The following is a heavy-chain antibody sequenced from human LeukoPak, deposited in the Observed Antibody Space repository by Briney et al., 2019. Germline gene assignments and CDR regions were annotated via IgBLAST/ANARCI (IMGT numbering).Heavy chain of an antibody. CDR3: ASQRSTPYSSGYYNY. J-gene: IGHJ4*02. D-gene: IGHD3-22*01. Sequence: SETLSLTCAVYGGSFSGYYWSWVRQPPGKGLEWIGEINHSGSTNYNPSLKSRVTISVDTSKNQFSLKLSSVTAADTAVYYCASQRSTPYSSGYYNYWGQGTLVTVSS. V-gene: IGHV4-34*01. CDR2: INHSGST. CDR1: GGSFSGYY.